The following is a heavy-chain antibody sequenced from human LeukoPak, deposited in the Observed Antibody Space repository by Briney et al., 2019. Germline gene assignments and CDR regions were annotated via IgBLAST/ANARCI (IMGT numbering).Heavy chain of an antibody. D-gene: IGHD3-3*01. J-gene: IGHJ4*02. CDR2: INHSGST. Sequence: SETLSLTCAVYGGSFSGYYWSWIRQPPGKGLEWIGEINHSGSTNYNPSLKSRVTISVDTSKNQFSLKLSSVTAADTAVYYCARALYDFWSGYYPFDYWGQGTLVAVSS. V-gene: IGHV4-34*01. CDR3: ARALYDFWSGYYPFDY. CDR1: GGSFSGYY.